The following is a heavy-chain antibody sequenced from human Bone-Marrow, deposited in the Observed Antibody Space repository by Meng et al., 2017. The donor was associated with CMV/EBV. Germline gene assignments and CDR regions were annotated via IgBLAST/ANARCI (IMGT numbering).Heavy chain of an antibody. J-gene: IGHJ4*02. D-gene: IGHD3-3*01. CDR2: INPNSGGT. Sequence: ASVKVSCKASGYTFTGYYMHWVRQAPGQGLEWMGWINPNSGGTNYAQKFQGRVTMTRDTSISTAYMELSRLRSDDTAVYYCARDSSDYDFWSGNYYFAYWGPGNRVHGAS. CDR1: GYTFTGYY. CDR3: ARDSSDYDFWSGNYYFAY. V-gene: IGHV1-2*02.